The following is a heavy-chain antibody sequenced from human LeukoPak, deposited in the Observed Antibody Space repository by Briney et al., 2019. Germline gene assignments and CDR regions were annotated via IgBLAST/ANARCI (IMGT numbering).Heavy chain of an antibody. J-gene: IGHJ4*02. CDR3: AKDPLVLLWFGELLS. CDR2: ISGSGGST. Sequence: GGSLRLSCAASGFTFSSYAMSWVRQAPGKGLEWVSAISGSGGSTYYADSVKGRFTISRDNSKNALYLQMNSLRAEDTAVYYCAKDPLVLLWFGELLSWGQGTLVTVSS. CDR1: GFTFSSYA. D-gene: IGHD3-10*01. V-gene: IGHV3-23*01.